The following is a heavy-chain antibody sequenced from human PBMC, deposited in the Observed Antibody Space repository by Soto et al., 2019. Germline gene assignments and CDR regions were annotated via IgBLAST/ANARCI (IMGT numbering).Heavy chain of an antibody. CDR3: ARAPAYYFGSGSHYYFDY. CDR1: GFTFTSYS. D-gene: IGHD3-10*01. CDR2: ISGFSTYI. Sequence: PGGSLRLSCAASGFTFTSYSMNWVRQAPGKGLEWVASISGFSTYIYYTDSVKGRFTISRDNAKNSVFLQMDSLRADDTAVYYCARAPAYYFGSGSHYYFDYWGQGALVTVSS. J-gene: IGHJ4*02. V-gene: IGHV3-21*01.